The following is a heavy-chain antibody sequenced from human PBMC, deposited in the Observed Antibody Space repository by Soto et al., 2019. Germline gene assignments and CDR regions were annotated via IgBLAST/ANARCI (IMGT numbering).Heavy chain of an antibody. V-gene: IGHV1-3*01. J-gene: IGHJ5*02. Sequence: QVQLVQSGAEVKKPGASVKISCKASGYTFTTYSIHWVRQAPGQRLEWMGWVNGGNGYTKYSQNFQGRVAITRDTSATTAYMELSSLTPEDTAVYYCARQASTVTNNWFAPWGQGTQVTVSS. CDR2: VNGGNGYT. CDR1: GYTFTTYS. D-gene: IGHD4-17*01. CDR3: ARQASTVTNNWFAP.